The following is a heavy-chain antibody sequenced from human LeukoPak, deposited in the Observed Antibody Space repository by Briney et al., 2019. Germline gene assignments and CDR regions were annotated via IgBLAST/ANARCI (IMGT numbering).Heavy chain of an antibody. CDR2: IYYSGST. V-gene: IGHV4-31*03. CDR3: ASSPHTAMVSYFDY. D-gene: IGHD5-18*01. Sequence: SETLSLTCTVSGGSVSSGSYYWSWIRQHPGKGLEWIGYIYYSGSTYYNPSLKSRVTISVDTSKNQFSLKLSSVTAADTAVYYCASSPHTAMVSYFDYWGQGTLVTVSS. CDR1: GGSVSSGSYY. J-gene: IGHJ4*02.